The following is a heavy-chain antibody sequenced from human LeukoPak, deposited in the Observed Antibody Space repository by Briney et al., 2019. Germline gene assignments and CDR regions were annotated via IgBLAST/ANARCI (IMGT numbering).Heavy chain of an antibody. Sequence: SVKVSCKASGGTFSSYAISWVRQAPGQGLEWMGGIIPIFGTANYAQKFQGRVTITTDESTSTAYMELSSLRSEDTAVYYCARNGGETVTTPYYYYMDVWGKGTTVTVSS. D-gene: IGHD4-11*01. J-gene: IGHJ6*03. CDR2: IIPIFGTA. CDR3: ARNGGETVTTPYYYYMDV. V-gene: IGHV1-69*05. CDR1: GGTFSSYA.